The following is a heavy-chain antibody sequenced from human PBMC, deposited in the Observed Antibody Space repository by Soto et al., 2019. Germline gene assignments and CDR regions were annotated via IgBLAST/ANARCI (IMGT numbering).Heavy chain of an antibody. D-gene: IGHD5-12*01. CDR3: ARKVARDAFDI. V-gene: IGHV4-28*01. Sequence: SETLSLTCAVSGYSISSSNWWGWIRQPPGKGLEWIGYIYYSGSTYYNPSLKSRVTMSVDTSKNQFSLKLSSVTAVDTAVYYCARKVARDAFDIWGQGTMVTVSS. J-gene: IGHJ3*02. CDR2: IYYSGST. CDR1: GYSISSSNW.